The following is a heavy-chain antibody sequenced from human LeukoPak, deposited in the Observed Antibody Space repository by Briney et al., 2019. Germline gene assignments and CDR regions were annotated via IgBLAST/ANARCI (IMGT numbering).Heavy chain of an antibody. CDR2: ISAYNGNT. CDR3: ARVGQYCSSSSCFDY. J-gene: IGHJ4*01. CDR1: GYTFTSYG. Sequence: ASVKVSCKASGYTFTSYGISWVRQAPGQGLEWMGWISAYNGNTDYAQKLQGRVTMTTDTSTSTAYMELRSLKSDDTAVYYCARVGQYCSSSSCFDYWGHGTLVTVSS. V-gene: IGHV1-18*01. D-gene: IGHD2-2*01.